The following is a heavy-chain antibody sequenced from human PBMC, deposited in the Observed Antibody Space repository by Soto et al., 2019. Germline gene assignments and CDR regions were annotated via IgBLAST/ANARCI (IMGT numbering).Heavy chain of an antibody. CDR3: AKDAPRRSGWYHFDY. D-gene: IGHD6-19*01. CDR2: ISASGDRT. CDR1: GFTFNNYD. Sequence: GGSLRLSCVASGFTFNNYDMCRVRQVPGKGLEWVSGISASGDRTYYVDSVKGRFSISRDNSKNTLYLQMNSLRAEDTAVYYCAKDAPRRSGWYHFDYWGQGTLVTVSS. J-gene: IGHJ4*02. V-gene: IGHV3-23*01.